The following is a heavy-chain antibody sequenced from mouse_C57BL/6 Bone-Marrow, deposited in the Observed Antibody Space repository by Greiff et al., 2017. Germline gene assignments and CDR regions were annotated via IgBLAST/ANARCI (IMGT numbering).Heavy chain of an antibody. CDR2: INPGSGGT. Sequence: QVQLQQSGAELVRPGTSVKVSCKASGYAFTNYLIEWVKQRPGQGLEWIGVINPGSGGTNYNEKFKGKATLTADKSSSTAYMQLSSLTSEDSAVYFCARRGWLPGVVDSWGKGTTLTVAS. D-gene: IGHD2-3*01. J-gene: IGHJ2*01. V-gene: IGHV1-54*01. CDR3: ARRGWLPGVVDS. CDR1: GYAFTNYL.